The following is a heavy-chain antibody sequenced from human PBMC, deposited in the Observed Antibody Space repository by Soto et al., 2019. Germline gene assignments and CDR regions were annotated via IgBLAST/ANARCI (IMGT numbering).Heavy chain of an antibody. V-gene: IGHV4-59*02. CDR1: GGFVCTYY. CDR2: IYYSGTT. Sequence: SESLSRTCTPAGGFVCTYYWSWIRQSPGKGLEWIANIYYSGTTNYNLSLKSQVTISMDTSKNQFSLTLSSVTAADTAVHYCASDSSYHWFGP. J-gene: IGHJ5*02. D-gene: IGHD6-6*01. CDR3: ASDSSYHWFGP.